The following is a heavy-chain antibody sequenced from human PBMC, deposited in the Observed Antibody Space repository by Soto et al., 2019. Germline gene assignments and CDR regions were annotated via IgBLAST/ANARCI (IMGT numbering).Heavy chain of an antibody. J-gene: IGHJ5*02. Sequence: SETLSLTCTVSGGSISSGDYYWSWIRQPPGKGLERIGYIYYSGSTYYNPPLKSRVTISVDTSKNQFSLKLSSVTAADTAVYYCAREYSNWFDPWGQGTLVTVSS. V-gene: IGHV4-30-4*01. CDR3: AREYSNWFDP. CDR2: IYYSGST. CDR1: GGSISSGDYY. D-gene: IGHD1-26*01.